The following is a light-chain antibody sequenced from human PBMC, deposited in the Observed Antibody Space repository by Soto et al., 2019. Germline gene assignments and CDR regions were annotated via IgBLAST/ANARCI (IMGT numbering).Light chain of an antibody. J-gene: IGKJ1*01. CDR1: QTISSW. CDR2: KAS. Sequence: DIQMTQSPSTLSASVGDRVTITCRAMQTISSWLAWYQQKPGKAPKLLIYKASTLKSGVPSRFSGSGSGTEFTLTISSLQPDDFATYYCQHYNSYSEAFGHGTKVDI. V-gene: IGKV1-5*03. CDR3: QHYNSYSEA.